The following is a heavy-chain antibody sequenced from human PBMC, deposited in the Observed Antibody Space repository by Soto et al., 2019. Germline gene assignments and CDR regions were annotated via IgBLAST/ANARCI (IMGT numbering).Heavy chain of an antibody. CDR2: INHSGST. J-gene: IGHJ6*02. CDR1: GGSFSGYY. CDR3: ARGPQKSRGTRAGLHYYDSSGPRPPWYYYYGMDV. D-gene: IGHD3-22*01. V-gene: IGHV4-34*01. Sequence: SETLSLTCAVYGGSFSGYYWSWIRQPPGKGLEWIGEINHSGSTNYNPSLKGRVTISVDTSKNQFSLKLSSVTAADTAVYYCARGPQKSRGTRAGLHYYDSSGPRPPWYYYYGMDVWGQGTTVTVSS.